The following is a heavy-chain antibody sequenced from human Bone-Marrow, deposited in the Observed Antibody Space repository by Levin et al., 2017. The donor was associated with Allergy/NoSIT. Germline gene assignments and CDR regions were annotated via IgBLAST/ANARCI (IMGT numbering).Heavy chain of an antibody. CDR2: IKKDGSAK. CDR1: GFSLSSYW. CDR3: VNWGSY. V-gene: IGHV3-7*02. J-gene: IGHJ4*02. D-gene: IGHD3-16*01. Sequence: RTGGSLRLSCEVSGFSLSSYWMSWVRQAPGKGLEWVAKIKKDGSAKFYVDSVKGRFTISRDNAKNSLYLQMNNLRVEDTAVYYCVNWGSYWGRGTLVTVSS.